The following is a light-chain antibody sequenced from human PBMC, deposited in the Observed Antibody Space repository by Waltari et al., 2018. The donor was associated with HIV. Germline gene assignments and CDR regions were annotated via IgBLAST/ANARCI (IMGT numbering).Light chain of an antibody. CDR2: VND. Sequence: FLLTQPHSVSESPGKTVTISCTHTSGHIAAQYVQWYQQRPGRAPTTAIYVNDQRPSGVPARFSGSIDRSSSSASLIISGLKTEDEADYYCQSYDNNNPTWVFGGGTKLTVL. CDR3: QSYDNNNPTWV. J-gene: IGLJ3*02. CDR1: SGHIAAQY. V-gene: IGLV6-57*03.